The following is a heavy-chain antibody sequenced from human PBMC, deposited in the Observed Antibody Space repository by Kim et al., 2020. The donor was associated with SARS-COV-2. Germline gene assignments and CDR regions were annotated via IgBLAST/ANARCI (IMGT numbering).Heavy chain of an antibody. CDR1: GFTFVNYA. V-gene: IGHV3-43*02. D-gene: IGHD3-9*01. Sequence: GGSLRLSCAASGFTFVNYAMHWVRQVPGKGLEWVSLISGDGGRTYYAGSVRGRFTISRDNIKNSLYLQMNDLRIEDTALYYCVRWDGDTTGYYYHGLDVWGQGTTVAVSS. CDR2: ISGDGGRT. J-gene: IGHJ6*02. CDR3: VRWDGDTTGYYYHGLDV.